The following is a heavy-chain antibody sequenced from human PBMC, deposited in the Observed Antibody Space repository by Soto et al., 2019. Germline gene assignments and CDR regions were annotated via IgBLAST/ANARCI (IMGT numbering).Heavy chain of an antibody. J-gene: IGHJ6*02. V-gene: IGHV1-18*01. Sequence: GASVKVSCKASGYTFTSYGISWVRQAPGQGLEWMGWISAYNGNTNYAQKLQGRVTMTTDTSTSTAYMELRSLRSDDTAVYYCGRDGGSGYDDPKVDYYYYGMDVWGQGTTVTVSS. CDR1: GYTFTSYG. D-gene: IGHD5-12*01. CDR2: ISAYNGNT. CDR3: GRDGGSGYDDPKVDYYYYGMDV.